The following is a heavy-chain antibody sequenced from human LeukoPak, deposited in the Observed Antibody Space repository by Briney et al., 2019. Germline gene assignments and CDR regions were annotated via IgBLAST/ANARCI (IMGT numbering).Heavy chain of an antibody. CDR1: GGSISSYY. V-gene: IGHV4-59*01. Sequence: SETLSLTCTVSGGSISSYYRSWIRQPPGERLEWIWYIYYSGSTKYKPSLKSRVTISVDTSKNHFPLKLSSVTAEDTAVYYCARGRFLDAFDIWGQGTMVTVSS. CDR3: ARGRFLDAFDI. D-gene: IGHD3-3*01. J-gene: IGHJ3*02. CDR2: IYYSGST.